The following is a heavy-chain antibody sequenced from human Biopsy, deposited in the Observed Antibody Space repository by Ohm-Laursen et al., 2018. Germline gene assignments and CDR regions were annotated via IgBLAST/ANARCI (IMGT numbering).Heavy chain of an antibody. CDR3: TRGGYYYDSLAYYYWFDP. D-gene: IGHD3-22*01. Sequence: SVKASCPPSGYTFTGYHVHWVRQAPGHGLEWMGWINAKTGDTNYAQKFQGRVTMTRDTPISMAYVELSSLRSDDTAVYYCTRGGYYYDSLAYYYWFDPWGQGTLVTVSS. CDR1: GYTFTGYH. J-gene: IGHJ5*02. CDR2: INAKTGDT. V-gene: IGHV1-2*02.